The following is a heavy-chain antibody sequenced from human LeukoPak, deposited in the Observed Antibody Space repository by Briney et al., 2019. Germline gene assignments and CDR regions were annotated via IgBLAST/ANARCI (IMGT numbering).Heavy chain of an antibody. D-gene: IGHD3-10*02. CDR3: AELGITMIGGV. CDR2: INSSGSTI. Sequence: GGTLRLSCAASGFTFSTYAMSWVRQSPGKGLEWVSSINSSGSTIYYADSVKGRFTISRDNAKNSLYLQMNSLRAEDTAVYYCAELGITMIGGVWGKGTTVTISS. CDR1: GFTFSTYA. J-gene: IGHJ6*04. V-gene: IGHV3-48*03.